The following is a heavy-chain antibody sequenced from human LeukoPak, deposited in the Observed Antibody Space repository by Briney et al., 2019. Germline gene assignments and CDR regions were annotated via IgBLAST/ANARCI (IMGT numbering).Heavy chain of an antibody. V-gene: IGHV1-2*02. CDR2: INPNSGGT. Sequence: ASVKVSCKASGYTFTGYYMHWVRQAPGQGLEWMGWINPNSGGTNYAQKFQGRVTMTRDTSISTAYMELSRLRSDDTAVYYCARDQDDFWSPAVWFDPWGQGTLVTVSS. CDR3: ARDQDDFWSPAVWFDP. CDR1: GYTFTGYY. J-gene: IGHJ5*02. D-gene: IGHD3-3*01.